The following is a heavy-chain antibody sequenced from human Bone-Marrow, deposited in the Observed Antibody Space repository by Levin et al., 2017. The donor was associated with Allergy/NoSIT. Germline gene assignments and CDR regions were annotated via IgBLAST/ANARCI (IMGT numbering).Heavy chain of an antibody. J-gene: IGHJ4*02. CDR2: INSDGSST. CDR1: GFAFSSSW. Sequence: LSLTCAASGFAFSSSWMHWVRQAPGKGLVWVSRINSDGSSTNYADSVKGRFTISRDNAKNTLYLQMNSLRAEDTAVYYCARGSLGGWFGEWWGQGTLVTVSS. CDR3: ARGSLGGWFGEW. D-gene: IGHD3-10*01. V-gene: IGHV3-74*01.